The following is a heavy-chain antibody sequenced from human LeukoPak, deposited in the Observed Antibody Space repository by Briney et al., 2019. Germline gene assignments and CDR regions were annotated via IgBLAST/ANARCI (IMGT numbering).Heavy chain of an antibody. D-gene: IGHD5-24*01. Sequence: GGSLRLSCAASRFTFSDYYMSWIRQAPGKGLEWISYISSSTTYTIYADSVKGRFTISRDNAKNSLYLQMNSLRGEDTAVYYCARRDGPIDQWGQGTLVTVSS. CDR2: ISSSTTYT. V-gene: IGHV3-11*03. CDR3: ARRDGPIDQ. CDR1: RFTFSDYY. J-gene: IGHJ4*02.